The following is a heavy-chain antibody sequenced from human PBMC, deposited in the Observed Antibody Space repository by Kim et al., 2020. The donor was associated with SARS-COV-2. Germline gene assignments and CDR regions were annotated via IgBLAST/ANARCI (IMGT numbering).Heavy chain of an antibody. Sequence: SVKVSCKTSGDTFSSNAITWVRQAPGQGLEWMGGIIPAFHTAAYAQKFQGRVTFTADDSTSTVYMHVSSLRPEDTAVYYCARDAAALGSIVTYPPRYFDSWGQGVLVSVSS. CDR2: IIPAFHTA. D-gene: IGHD2-15*01. CDR3: ARDAAALGSIVTYPPRYFDS. J-gene: IGHJ4*02. V-gene: IGHV1-69*13. CDR1: GDTFSSNA.